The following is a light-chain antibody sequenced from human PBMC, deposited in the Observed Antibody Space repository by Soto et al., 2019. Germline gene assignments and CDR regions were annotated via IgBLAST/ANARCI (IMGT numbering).Light chain of an antibody. CDR3: PSYASILSGHVV. J-gene: IGLJ2*01. CDR1: SSDIGGGYD. CDR2: VDT. V-gene: IGLV1-40*01. Sequence: QSVLTQPPSVSGAPGQRVTISCTGSSSDIGGGYDVHWYQHHPGSVPKLLIYVDTNRPSGVPDRFSGSKSGTSASLAITGLQAEAEAESYCPSYASILSGHVVFGGGTKVTVL.